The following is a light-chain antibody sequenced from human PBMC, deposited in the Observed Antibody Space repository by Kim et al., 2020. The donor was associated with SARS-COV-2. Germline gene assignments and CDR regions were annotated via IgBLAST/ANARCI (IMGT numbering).Light chain of an antibody. CDR2: KIS. CDR3: MQATQSPWT. CDR1: QRLVHSDGNTC. V-gene: IGKV2-24*01. Sequence: QPAPITCRASQRLVHSDGNTCLSWRQQRTGQPQRLLIYKISDRFAGVPDRFSGSGARTEFRQKISRVEAEDVGVYYCMQATQSPWTFGQGTKLQIK. J-gene: IGKJ1*01.